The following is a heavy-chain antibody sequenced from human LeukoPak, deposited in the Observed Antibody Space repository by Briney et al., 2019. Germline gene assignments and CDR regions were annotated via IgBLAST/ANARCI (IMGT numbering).Heavy chain of an antibody. J-gene: IGHJ6*02. Sequence: GGSLRLSCAASGFIFDDYGMNWVRQVPGKGLEWVSGINWNSSSKGYADSVKGRFTISRDNSKNTLYLQMNSLRAEDTAVYYCARGQPPSYYDMDVWGQGTTVTVSS. V-gene: IGHV3-20*04. CDR2: INWNSSSK. CDR1: GFIFDDYG. CDR3: ARGQPPSYYDMDV. D-gene: IGHD6-13*01.